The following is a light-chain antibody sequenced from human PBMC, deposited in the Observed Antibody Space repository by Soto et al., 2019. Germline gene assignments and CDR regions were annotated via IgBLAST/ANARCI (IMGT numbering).Light chain of an antibody. CDR1: QSVNRN. V-gene: IGKV3-15*01. J-gene: IGKJ5*01. CDR2: AAS. Sequence: EILLTQSPATLSVSPGERATLSRRSSQSVNRNLGWYQQKPGQAPRLLIFAASTRAPGIPARFSGSGSGTEFTLTISGLQSEDFAVYYCQQYNSWTSITFGQGTRLEVK. CDR3: QQYNSWTSIT.